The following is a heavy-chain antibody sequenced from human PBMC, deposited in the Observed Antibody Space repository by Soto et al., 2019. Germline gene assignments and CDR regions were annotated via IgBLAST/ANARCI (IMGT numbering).Heavy chain of an antibody. D-gene: IGHD5-12*01. CDR3: ASAGSRGYSGYDLAY. V-gene: IGHV3-30-3*01. CDR1: GFTFSSYA. Sequence: QVQLVESGGGVVQPGRSLRLSCAASGFTFSSYAMHWVRQAPGKGLEWVAVISYDGSNKYYADSVKGRFTISRDNSKNTLYLQMNSLRAEDTAVYYCASAGSRGYSGYDLAYWGQGTLVTVSS. J-gene: IGHJ4*02. CDR2: ISYDGSNK.